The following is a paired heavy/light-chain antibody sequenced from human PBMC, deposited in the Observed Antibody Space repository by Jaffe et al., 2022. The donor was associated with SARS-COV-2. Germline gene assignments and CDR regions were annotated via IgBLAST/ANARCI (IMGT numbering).Light chain of an antibody. V-gene: IGKV3-15*01. Sequence: EIVMTQSPATLSVSPGERATLSCRASQSVSSNLAWYQQKPGQAPRLLIYGASTRATGIPARFSGSGSGTEFTLTISSLQSEDFAVYYCQQYNNWPLYTFGQGTKLEIK. CDR1: QSVSSN. CDR2: GAS. J-gene: IGKJ2*01. CDR3: QQYNNWPLYT.
Heavy chain of an antibody. V-gene: IGHV3-7*01. CDR1: GFTFSSYW. Sequence: EVQLVESGGGLVQPGGSLRLSCAASGFTFSSYWMSWVRQAPGKGLEWVANIKQDGSEKYYVDSVKGRFTISRDNAKNSLYLQMNSLRAEDTAVYYCARGGGPQEWAITIFGAVHWYFDLWGRGTLVTVSS. D-gene: IGHD3-3*01. CDR2: IKQDGSEK. CDR3: ARGGGPQEWAITIFGAVHWYFDL. J-gene: IGHJ2*01.